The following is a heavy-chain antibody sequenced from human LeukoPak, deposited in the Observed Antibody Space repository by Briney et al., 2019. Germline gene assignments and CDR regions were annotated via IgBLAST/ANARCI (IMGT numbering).Heavy chain of an antibody. D-gene: IGHD6-13*01. J-gene: IGHJ4*02. Sequence: PSETLSLTCTVSGGSFSGYYWTWIRQPPGKGLEWIGEINQSGSTNYNPSLKSRVTISVDTSKNQFSLRLSSVTAADTAVYYCARHSKAHPLLAAAGWKYFDYWGQGTLVTVSS. V-gene: IGHV4-34*01. CDR1: GGSFSGYY. CDR3: ARHSKAHPLLAAAGWKYFDY. CDR2: INQSGST.